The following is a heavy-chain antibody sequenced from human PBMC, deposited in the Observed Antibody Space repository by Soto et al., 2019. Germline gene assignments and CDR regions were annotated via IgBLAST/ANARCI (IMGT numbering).Heavy chain of an antibody. Sequence: GGSLRLSCAASGFTFSDYYMSWIRQAPGKGLEWVSYISSSGSTIYYADSLKGRFTISRDNAKNSLYLQMNSLRAEDTAVYYCARAEWFRSYDFWSGYPTTVGNYYYYMDVWGKGTTVTVSS. CDR1: GFTFSDYY. D-gene: IGHD3-3*01. V-gene: IGHV3-11*01. J-gene: IGHJ6*03. CDR3: ARAEWFRSYDFWSGYPTTVGNYYYYMDV. CDR2: ISSSGSTI.